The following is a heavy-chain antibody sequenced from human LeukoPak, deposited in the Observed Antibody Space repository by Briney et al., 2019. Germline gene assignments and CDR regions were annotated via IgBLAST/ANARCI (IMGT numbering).Heavy chain of an antibody. J-gene: IGHJ4*02. D-gene: IGHD2-2*01. Sequence: PSETLSLTCAVYGGSFSGYYWSWIRQPPGKGLEWIGEINHSGSTNYNPSLKSRVTISVDTSKNQFSLKLSSVTAADTAVYYCARRCIRISCWKDWGQGTLVTVSS. CDR3: ARRCIRISCWKD. V-gene: IGHV4-34*01. CDR1: GGSFSGYY. CDR2: INHSGST.